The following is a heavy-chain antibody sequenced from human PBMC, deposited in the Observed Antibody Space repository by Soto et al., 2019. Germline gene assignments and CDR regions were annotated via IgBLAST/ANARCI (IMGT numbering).Heavy chain of an antibody. J-gene: IGHJ5*02. V-gene: IGHV3-23*01. CDR2: VTGCDIT. CDR3: TRGKARSLIDWFEH. CDR1: GFIFSNYA. D-gene: IGHD3-16*02. Sequence: HPWGSLRLSCAASGFIFSNYAVAWVRQVPGKGLEWVSTVTGCDITIYADSVKGRFTISRDNSKNMLYLQMNSLRAEDTAVYYCTRGKARSLIDWFEHWGDGNMVRVSP.